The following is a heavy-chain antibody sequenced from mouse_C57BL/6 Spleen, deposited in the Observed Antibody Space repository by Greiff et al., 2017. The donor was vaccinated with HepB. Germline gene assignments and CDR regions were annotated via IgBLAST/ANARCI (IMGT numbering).Heavy chain of an antibody. V-gene: IGHV1-52*01. J-gene: IGHJ1*03. CDR3: ARDYDYDRYFDV. D-gene: IGHD2-4*01. Sequence: QVHVKQPGAELVRPGSSVKLSCKASGYTFTSYWMHWVKQRPIQGLEWIGNIDPSDSETHYNQKFKDKATLTVDKSSSTAYMQLSSLTSEDSAVYYCARDYDYDRYFDVWGTGTTVTVSS. CDR1: GYTFTSYW. CDR2: IDPSDSET.